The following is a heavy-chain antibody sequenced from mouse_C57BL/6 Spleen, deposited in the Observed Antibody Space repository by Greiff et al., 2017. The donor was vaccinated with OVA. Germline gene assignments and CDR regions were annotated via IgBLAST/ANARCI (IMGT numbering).Heavy chain of an antibody. CDR2: ISSGGEYI. V-gene: IGHV5-9-1*02. Sequence: EVQRVESGEGLVKPGGSLKLSCAASGFTFSSYAMSWVRQTPEKRLEWVAYISSGGEYIYYADTVKGRFTISRDNARNTLYLQMSSLKSEDTAMYYCTRGTTVVAGDWYFDVWGTGTTVTVSA. J-gene: IGHJ1*03. D-gene: IGHD1-1*01. CDR1: GFTFSSYA. CDR3: TRGTTVVAGDWYFDV.